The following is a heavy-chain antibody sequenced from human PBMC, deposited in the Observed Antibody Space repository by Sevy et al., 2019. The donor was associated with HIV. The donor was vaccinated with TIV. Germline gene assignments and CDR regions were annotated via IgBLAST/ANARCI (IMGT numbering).Heavy chain of an antibody. V-gene: IGHV5-51*01. CDR3: AREKSYYYDSSGYYPSPANY. CDR2: IYPGDSDT. J-gene: IGHJ4*02. CDR1: GYSFTSYW. Sequence: GESLKISCKGSGYSFTSYWIGWVRQMPGKGLEWMGIIYPGDSDTRYSPSFQGQVTISADKSISTAYLLWSSLKASDTAMYYCAREKSYYYDSSGYYPSPANYWGQRTLVTVSS. D-gene: IGHD3-22*01.